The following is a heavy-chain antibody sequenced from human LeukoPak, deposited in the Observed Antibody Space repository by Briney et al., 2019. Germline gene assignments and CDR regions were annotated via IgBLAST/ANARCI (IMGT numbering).Heavy chain of an antibody. Sequence: GASVKVSCKASGYTFTSYYMHWVRQAPGQGLEWMGIITPSGGSTSYAQKFQGRVTMTRDMSTSTVYMELSSLRSEDTAVYYCARERRSGGSCHYWGQGTLVTVSS. CDR2: ITPSGGST. CDR1: GYTFTSYY. V-gene: IGHV1-46*01. J-gene: IGHJ4*02. D-gene: IGHD2-15*01. CDR3: ARERRSGGSCHY.